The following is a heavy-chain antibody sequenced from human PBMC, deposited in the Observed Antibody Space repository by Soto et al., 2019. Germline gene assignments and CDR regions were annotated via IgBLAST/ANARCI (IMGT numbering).Heavy chain of an antibody. D-gene: IGHD3-3*01. J-gene: IGHJ6*02. Sequence: EVQLVESGGGLVQPGGSLRLSCAASGFTFSSYWMSWVRQAPGKGLEWVANIKQDGSEKYYVDSVKGRFTISRDNAKNSLYLQMNSLRAEDTAVYYCARDSTYDFWSGSNYYGMDVWGQGTTVPVSS. V-gene: IGHV3-7*03. CDR1: GFTFSSYW. CDR2: IKQDGSEK. CDR3: ARDSTYDFWSGSNYYGMDV.